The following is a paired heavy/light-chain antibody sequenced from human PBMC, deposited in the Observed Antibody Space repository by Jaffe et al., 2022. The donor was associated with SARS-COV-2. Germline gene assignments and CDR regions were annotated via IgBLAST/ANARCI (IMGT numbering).Heavy chain of an antibody. J-gene: IGHJ6*02. V-gene: IGHV1-69*02. Sequence: QVQLVQSGAEVKKPGSSVKVSCKASGGTFSSYTISWVRQAPGQGLEWMGRIIPILGIANYAQKFQGRVTITADKSTSTAYMELSSLRSEDTAVYYCARGPTWGIAAAGDYGMDVWGQGTTVTVSS. CDR2: IIPILGIA. CDR1: GGTFSSYT. D-gene: IGHD6-13*01. CDR3: ARGPTWGIAAAGDYGMDV.
Light chain of an antibody. Sequence: EIVLTQSPGTLSLSPGERATLSCRASQSVSSSYLAWYQQKPGQAPRLLIYGASSRATGIPDRFSGSGSGTDFTLTISRLEPEDFAVYYCQQYGSSIFTFGPGTKVDIK. J-gene: IGKJ3*01. CDR1: QSVSSSY. CDR2: GAS. CDR3: QQYGSSIFT. V-gene: IGKV3-20*01.